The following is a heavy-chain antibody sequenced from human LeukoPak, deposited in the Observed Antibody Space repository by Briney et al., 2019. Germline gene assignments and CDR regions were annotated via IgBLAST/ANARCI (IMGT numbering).Heavy chain of an antibody. CDR3: ARDSSSLDAFDI. J-gene: IGHJ3*02. D-gene: IGHD1-26*01. V-gene: IGHV3-53*01. CDR1: GFTVSSNY. CDR2: IYSGGST. Sequence: GGSLRLSCAASGFTVSSNYMSWVRQAPGKGLEWVSVIYSGGSTYYADSVKGRFTISRDNSKNTLYLQMNSLRAEDTAVYYCARDSSSLDAFDIWGQGTMVTVSS.